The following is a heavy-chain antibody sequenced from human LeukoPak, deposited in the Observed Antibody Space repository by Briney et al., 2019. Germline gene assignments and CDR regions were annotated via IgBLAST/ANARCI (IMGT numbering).Heavy chain of an antibody. J-gene: IGHJ4*02. V-gene: IGHV3-30*02. D-gene: IGHD6-19*01. CDR2: IQNDGSNK. Sequence: PGGSLRLSCAASGCKFSDYGFHWVRQAPGKGLDWVTFIQNDGSNKYYADSVRGRFTISRDNYRNTLFLQMKSLTAEDAARYYCVKDGIAVAEPDFWGQGVLVIVSS. CDR3: VKDGIAVAEPDF. CDR1: GCKFSDYG.